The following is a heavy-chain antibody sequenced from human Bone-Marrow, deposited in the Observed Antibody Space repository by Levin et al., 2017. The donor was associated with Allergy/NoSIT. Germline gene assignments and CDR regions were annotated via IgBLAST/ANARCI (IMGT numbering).Heavy chain of an antibody. CDR1: GFIFSKYS. CDR2: ISSASSYI. Sequence: KSSETLSLTCAASGFIFSKYSLHWVRQSPGKGLEWVSSISSASSYISYADSVKGRFTISRDNAKNSLSLQMNSLRAEDTAVYYCVRSESITGTEDLKVMDVWGQGTTVTVSS. D-gene: IGHD1/OR15-1a*01. V-gene: IGHV3-21*01. J-gene: IGHJ6*02. CDR3: VRSESITGTEDLKVMDV.